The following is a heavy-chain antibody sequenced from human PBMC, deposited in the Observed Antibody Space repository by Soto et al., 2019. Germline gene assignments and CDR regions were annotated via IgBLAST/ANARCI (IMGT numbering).Heavy chain of an antibody. J-gene: IGHJ6*02. CDR3: ARELVAGYSYGTIMDV. V-gene: IGHV4-59*01. CDR2: IYYSGST. CDR1: GGSISSYY. Sequence: PSETLSLTCTVSGGSISSYYWSWIRQPPGKGLEWIGYIYYSGSTNYNPSLKSRVTISVDTSKNQFSLKLSSVTAADTVVYYCARELVAGYSYGTIMDVWGQGTTVTVS. D-gene: IGHD5-18*01.